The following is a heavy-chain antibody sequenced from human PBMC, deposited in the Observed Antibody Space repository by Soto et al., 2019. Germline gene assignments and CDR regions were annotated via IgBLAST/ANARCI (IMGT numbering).Heavy chain of an antibody. CDR3: SQSSGWYKRECFQH. J-gene: IGHJ1*01. Sequence: QVQLQQWGAGLLKPSETLSLTCAVYGGSFSGYYWSWIRQPPGKGLEWIGEINHSGSTNYNPSLKSRVTISVDTSKNQFSLTLSSVTAADTAVYYCSQSSGWYKRECFQHWGQGTLVTVSS. CDR1: GGSFSGYY. CDR2: INHSGST. V-gene: IGHV4-34*01. D-gene: IGHD6-19*01.